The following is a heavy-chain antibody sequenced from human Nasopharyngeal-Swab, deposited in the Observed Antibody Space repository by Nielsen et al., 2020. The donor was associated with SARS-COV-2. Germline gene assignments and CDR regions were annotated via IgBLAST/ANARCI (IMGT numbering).Heavy chain of an antibody. D-gene: IGHD1-26*01. J-gene: IGHJ6*03. V-gene: IGHV3-74*01. CDR3: ARASYRGYYYMDV. CDR2: INTDGSST. Sequence: VRQAPRKGLLWVSRINTDGSSTPYADSVKGRFTISRDNAKNTLYLQMNSLRAEDTAVYYCARASYRGYYYMDVWGKGTTVTVSS.